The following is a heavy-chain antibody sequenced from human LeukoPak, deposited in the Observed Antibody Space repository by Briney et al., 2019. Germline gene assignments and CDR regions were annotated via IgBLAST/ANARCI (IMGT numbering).Heavy chain of an antibody. CDR3: AKDISGSWYLEAYFDY. Sequence: PGGSLRLSCAASGFTFSSYAMSWVRQAPGKGLEWVSAISGSGGSTYYADSVKGRFTISRDNSKNSLYLQMNSLRTEDTALYYCAKDISGSWYLEAYFDYWGQGTLVTVSS. D-gene: IGHD6-13*01. J-gene: IGHJ4*02. CDR2: ISGSGGST. CDR1: GFTFSSYA. V-gene: IGHV3-43*02.